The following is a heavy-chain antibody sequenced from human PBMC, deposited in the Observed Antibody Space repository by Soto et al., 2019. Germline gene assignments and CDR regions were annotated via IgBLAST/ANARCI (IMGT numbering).Heavy chain of an antibody. CDR1: GYTFSSYG. Sequence: QVQLVQSGAEVKKPGASVQISCKASGYTFSSYGISWVRQAPGQGLEWMGWVNIYNDKTTYAQKFQGRVTMTTDTSTSTVSLELRSLRSDDTAVYYCARERGGYSYGDYWGQGTLVTVSS. V-gene: IGHV1-18*01. J-gene: IGHJ4*02. D-gene: IGHD5-18*01. CDR2: VNIYNDKT. CDR3: ARERGGYSYGDY.